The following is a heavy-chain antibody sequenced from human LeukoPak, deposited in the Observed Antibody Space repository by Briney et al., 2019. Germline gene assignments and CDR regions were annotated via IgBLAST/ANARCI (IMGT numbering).Heavy chain of an antibody. CDR3: ARGPRAPHNWFDP. CDR1: GGSFSGYY. V-gene: IGHV4-34*01. Sequence: PSETLSFTCAVYGGSFSGYYWSWIRQPPGKGLEWIGEINHSGSTNYNPSLKSRVTISVDTSKNQFSLKLSSVTAADTAVYYCARGPRAPHNWFDPWGQGTLVTVSS. J-gene: IGHJ5*02. CDR2: INHSGST.